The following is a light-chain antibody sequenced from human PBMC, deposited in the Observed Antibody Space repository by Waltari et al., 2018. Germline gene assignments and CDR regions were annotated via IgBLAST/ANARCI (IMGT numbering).Light chain of an antibody. V-gene: IGLV1-44*01. J-gene: IGLJ1*01. CDR2: RND. CDR3: AAWEDGVNIHYV. CDR1: YSHIGRNT. Sequence: SVLTQPPSASGTPGPRLTISCSGTYSHIGRNTLNWYQVFPGRAPKLLIYRNDQRPLGVPERFSGSKSGTSATLIISGPLSEDEAEYYCAAWEDGVNIHYVFGSGTKVTVL.